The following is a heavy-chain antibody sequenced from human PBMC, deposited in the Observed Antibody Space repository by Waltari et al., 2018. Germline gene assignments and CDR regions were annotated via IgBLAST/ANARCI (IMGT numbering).Heavy chain of an antibody. CDR1: GVSITINRHS. CDR2: VSYSGAT. V-gene: IGHV4-39*01. Sequence: QLQLQESGPRLVKPSETLSLTCTVSGVSITINRHSWACIRQSPGQGLEWIGTVSYSGATYISPSLKSRVSVSRDTSKNQLSLILGSVTAADMAVYYCATYIGASVGTAAFDVWGQGTMVTVSS. J-gene: IGHJ3*01. D-gene: IGHD5-12*01. CDR3: ATYIGASVGTAAFDV.